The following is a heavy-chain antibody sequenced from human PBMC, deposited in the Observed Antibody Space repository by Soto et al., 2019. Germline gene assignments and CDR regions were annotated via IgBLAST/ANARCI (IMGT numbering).Heavy chain of an antibody. V-gene: IGHV3-23*01. CDR3: AKGVLSFHYGMEV. Sequence: EVQLLQSGGGFRPPGGSVRLSCATSGFTFNTYPMTWVRQAPRKGLEWVASISSTAGRTSSYADSEKGRFAISRDFSDNSVYLEMNNLRVDDTAVYFCAKGVLSFHYGMEVWGQGTTVTVSS. CDR1: GFTFNTYP. CDR2: ISSTAGRTS. D-gene: IGHD3-10*01. J-gene: IGHJ6*02.